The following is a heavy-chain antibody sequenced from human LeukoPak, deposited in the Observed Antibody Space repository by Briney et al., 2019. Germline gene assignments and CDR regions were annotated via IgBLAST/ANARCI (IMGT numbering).Heavy chain of an antibody. CDR1: GFTFSSYG. D-gene: IGHD3-3*01. V-gene: IGHV3-30*03. CDR3: ARVQTYDFWSGYIGMDV. J-gene: IGHJ6*02. Sequence: PGGSLRLSCAASGFTFSSYGMHWVRQAPGKGLEWVAVISYDGSNKYYADSVKGRFTISRDNAKNSLYLQMNSLRAEDTAVYYCARVQTYDFWSGYIGMDVWGQGTTVTVSS. CDR2: ISYDGSNK.